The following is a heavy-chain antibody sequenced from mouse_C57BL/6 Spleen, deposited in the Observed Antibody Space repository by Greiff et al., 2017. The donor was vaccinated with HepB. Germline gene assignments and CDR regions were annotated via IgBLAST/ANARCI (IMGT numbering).Heavy chain of an antibody. Sequence: EVQLVESGPGLVKPSQSLSLTCSVTGYSITSGYYWNWIRQFPGDKLEWMGYISYDGSNNYNPSLKNRISITRDTSKNQFFLKLNSVTTEDTATYYCARGGILTLDYWGQGTTLTVSS. D-gene: IGHD4-1*01. CDR1: GYSITSGYY. CDR2: ISYDGSN. V-gene: IGHV3-6*01. J-gene: IGHJ2*01. CDR3: ARGGILTLDY.